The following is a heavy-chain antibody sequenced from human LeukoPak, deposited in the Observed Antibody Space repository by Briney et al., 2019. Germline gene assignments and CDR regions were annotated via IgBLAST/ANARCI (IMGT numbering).Heavy chain of an antibody. Sequence: GGSLRLSCAASGFTFSTSSMHWVRQAPGKGLEWVAVISYDGSNKYYADSVKGRFTISRDNSKSTLCLQMNSLRAEDTAVYYCAKQLGYCSDGSCYFPYWGQGTLVTVSS. CDR3: AKQLGYCSDGSCYFPY. J-gene: IGHJ4*02. D-gene: IGHD2-15*01. V-gene: IGHV3-30*04. CDR1: GFTFSTSS. CDR2: ISYDGSNK.